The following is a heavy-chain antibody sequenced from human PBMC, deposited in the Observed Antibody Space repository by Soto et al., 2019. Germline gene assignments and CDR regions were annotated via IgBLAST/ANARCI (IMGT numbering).Heavy chain of an antibody. Sequence: QLGGSLRLSCSASGFTFSSYAMHWVRQAPGKGLEYVSAISSNGGSTYYADSVKGRFTISRDNSKNTLYLQMSSLRAEDTAVYYCVKVDSGSYFDYWGQGTLVTVSS. D-gene: IGHD1-26*01. CDR2: ISSNGGST. J-gene: IGHJ4*02. CDR1: GFTFSSYA. V-gene: IGHV3-64D*09. CDR3: VKVDSGSYFDY.